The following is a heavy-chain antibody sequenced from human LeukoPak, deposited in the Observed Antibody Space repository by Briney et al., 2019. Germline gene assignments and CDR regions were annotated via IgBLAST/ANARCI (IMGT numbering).Heavy chain of an antibody. CDR3: ARDRVGATDYFDY. J-gene: IGHJ4*02. Sequence: GGSLRLSCAASGFTFSSYAMNWVRQAPGKGLEWVAVISYDGSNKYYADSVKGRFTISRDNSKNTLYLQMNSLRAEDTAVYYCARDRVGATDYFDYWGQGTLVAVSS. CDR1: GFTFSSYA. CDR2: ISYDGSNK. V-gene: IGHV3-30-3*01. D-gene: IGHD1-26*01.